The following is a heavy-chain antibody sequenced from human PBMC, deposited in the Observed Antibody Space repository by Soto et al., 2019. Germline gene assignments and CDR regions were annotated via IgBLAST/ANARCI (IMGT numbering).Heavy chain of an antibody. Sequence: GVLRISCAAPGFTFSSSGMPWVRQAPGKGLEYVSAISSNGGSTYYANSVKGRFTISRDNSKNTLYLQMGSLRAEDMAVYYCARGSAAGGVYNWFDPWGQGTLVTVSS. CDR3: ARGSAAGGVYNWFDP. D-gene: IGHD6-13*01. J-gene: IGHJ5*01. CDR2: ISSNGGST. V-gene: IGHV3-64*01. CDR1: GFTFSSSG.